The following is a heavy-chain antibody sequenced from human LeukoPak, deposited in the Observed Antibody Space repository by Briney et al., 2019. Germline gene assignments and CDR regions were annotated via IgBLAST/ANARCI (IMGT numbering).Heavy chain of an antibody. CDR2: NNPNSGGT. J-gene: IGHJ3*02. CDR1: GYTFTCYY. Sequence: GASVKVSCKASGYTFTCYYMHWVRQAPGQGLEWMGWNNPNSGGTNYAQKFQGRVTMTRDTSISTAYMELSRLRSDDTAVYYCATGRDYGDERGAFDIWGQGTMVTVSS. CDR3: ATGRDYGDERGAFDI. D-gene: IGHD4-17*01. V-gene: IGHV1-2*02.